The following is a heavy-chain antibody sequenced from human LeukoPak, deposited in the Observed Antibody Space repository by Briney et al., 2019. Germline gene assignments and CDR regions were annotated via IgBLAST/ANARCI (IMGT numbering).Heavy chain of an antibody. CDR2: IYAGGTT. Sequence: SETLSLTCNVSGGSISGYYWTWIRQPAGKGLEWIGRIYAGGTTNYNPSFASRVTISADKSKNQFSLSLNSVTAADTAVYYCARVVAHRFDPWGQGTLVTVSS. CDR1: GGSISGYY. D-gene: IGHD2-21*01. V-gene: IGHV4-4*07. J-gene: IGHJ5*02. CDR3: ARVVAHRFDP.